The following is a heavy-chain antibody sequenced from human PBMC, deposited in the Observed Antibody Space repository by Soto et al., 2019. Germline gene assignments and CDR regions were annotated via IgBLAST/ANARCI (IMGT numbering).Heavy chain of an antibody. CDR1: GFTFSSYE. D-gene: IGHD3-22*01. CDR3: ASLLGDDSSGYYYYGMDV. V-gene: IGHV3-48*03. CDR2: ISSSGSTI. J-gene: IGHJ6*02. Sequence: GGSLRLSCAASGFTFSSYEMNWVRQAPGKGLEWVSYISSSGSTIYYADSVKGRFTISRDNAKNSLYLQMNSLRAEDTAVYYCASLLGDDSSGYYYYGMDVWGQGTTVTVSS.